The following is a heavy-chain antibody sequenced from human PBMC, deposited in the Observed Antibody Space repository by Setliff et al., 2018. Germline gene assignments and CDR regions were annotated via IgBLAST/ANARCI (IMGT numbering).Heavy chain of an antibody. Sequence: PSETLSLTCTVSGGSISSYYWSWIRRPAGKGLEWIGHIYIGGSANYNPSLTSRVTISVDTSKNQVSLKLNSVTATDTAVYYCARDLGHGGDSDYWGQGILVTVSS. V-gene: IGHV4-4*07. J-gene: IGHJ4*02. D-gene: IGHD2-21*02. CDR1: GGSISSYY. CDR2: IYIGGSA. CDR3: ARDLGHGGDSDY.